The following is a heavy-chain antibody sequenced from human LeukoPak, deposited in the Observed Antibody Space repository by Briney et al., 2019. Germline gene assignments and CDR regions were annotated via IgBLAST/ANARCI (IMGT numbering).Heavy chain of an antibody. Sequence: PGGSLRLSCAASGFTFSSYAMSWVRQAPGKGLEWVSVIYSGGSTYYADSVKGRFTISRDNSKNTLYLQMNSLRAEDTAVYYCARWFGEFMYYYGMDVWGQGTTVTVSS. D-gene: IGHD3-10*01. J-gene: IGHJ6*02. V-gene: IGHV3-66*01. CDR1: GFTFSSYA. CDR3: ARWFGEFMYYYGMDV. CDR2: IYSGGST.